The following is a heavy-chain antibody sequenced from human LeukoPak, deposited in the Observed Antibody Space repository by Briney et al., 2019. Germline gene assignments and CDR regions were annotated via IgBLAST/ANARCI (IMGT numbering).Heavy chain of an antibody. CDR2: IKQDGSEK. CDR3: ARAVAVPYYYYMDV. V-gene: IGHV3-7*01. Sequence: GGSLRLSCAASGFTFSCYRMSWVRQAPGKGLEWVANIKQDGSEKYYVDSVKGRFTISRDNAKNSLYLQMNSLRAEDTAVYYCARAVAVPYYYYMDVWGKGTTVTISS. D-gene: IGHD1-1*01. J-gene: IGHJ6*03. CDR1: GFTFSCYR.